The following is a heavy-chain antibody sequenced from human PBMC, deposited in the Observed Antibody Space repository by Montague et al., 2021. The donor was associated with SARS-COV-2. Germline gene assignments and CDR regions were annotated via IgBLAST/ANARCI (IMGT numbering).Heavy chain of an antibody. V-gene: IGHV3-30-3*01. CDR3: ARDRRYYDSSLYPVVAYNWFDP. D-gene: IGHD3-22*01. Sequence: SLRLSCAASGFTFSSYAMSWVRQAPGKGLEWVAVISYDGSNKYYADSVKGRFTISRDNSKNTLYLQMNSLRAEDTVVYYCARDRRYYDSSLYPVVAYNWFDPWGQGTLVTVSS. J-gene: IGHJ5*02. CDR2: ISYDGSNK. CDR1: GFTFSSYA.